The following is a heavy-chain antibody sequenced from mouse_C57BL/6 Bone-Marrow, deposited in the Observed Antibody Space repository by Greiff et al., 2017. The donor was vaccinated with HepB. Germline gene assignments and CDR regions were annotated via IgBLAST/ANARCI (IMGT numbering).Heavy chain of an antibody. CDR2: ISYDGSN. D-gene: IGHD2-3*01. V-gene: IGHV3-6*01. Sequence: ESGPGLVKPSQSLSLTCSVTGYSITSGYYWNWIRQFPGNKLEWMGYISYDGSNNYNPSLKNRISITRDTSKNQFFLKLNSVTTEDTATYYCARGGWLLRYFDVWGTGTTVTVSS. J-gene: IGHJ1*03. CDR1: GYSITSGYY. CDR3: ARGGWLLRYFDV.